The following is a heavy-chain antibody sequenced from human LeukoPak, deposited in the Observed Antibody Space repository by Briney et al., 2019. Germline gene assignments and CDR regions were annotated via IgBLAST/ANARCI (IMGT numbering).Heavy chain of an antibody. CDR1: GFTFSSYS. J-gene: IGHJ4*02. D-gene: IGHD3-3*01. CDR2: ISSSISYI. V-gene: IGHV3-21*01. CDR3: ARDAHYDFWSGYYSTWPLGY. Sequence: GGSLRLSCAASGFTFSSYSINWVRQAPGKGLEWVSSISSSISYIYCADSVKGRFTISRDNAKNSLYLQMNSLRAEDTAVYYCARDAHYDFWSGYYSTWPLGYWGQETLVTVSS.